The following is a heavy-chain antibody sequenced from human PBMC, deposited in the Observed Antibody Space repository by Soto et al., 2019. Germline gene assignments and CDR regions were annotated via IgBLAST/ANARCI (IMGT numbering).Heavy chain of an antibody. CDR3: ARLLSNFWHYFES. J-gene: IGHJ4*02. V-gene: IGHV4-30-2*01. Sequence: SETLSLTCAVSGGSIRSGGYSWSWIRQPPGKGLEWIGNIYHSGSTYYTPSLRSRVTISVERSKNQFSLKLSSVTAADTAVYYCARLLSNFWHYFESWGQGTLVTVSS. CDR2: IYHSGST. CDR1: GGSIRSGGYS. D-gene: IGHD1-7*01.